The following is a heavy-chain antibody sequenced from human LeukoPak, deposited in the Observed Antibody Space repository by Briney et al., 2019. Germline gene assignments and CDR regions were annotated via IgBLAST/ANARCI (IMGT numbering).Heavy chain of an antibody. J-gene: IGHJ4*02. CDR3: TRDQTPYY. Sequence: GGSLRLSCAASGFTFSNAWMSWVRRAPGKGLEWVGFIASETYGGTAEYAASVKGRFTISRDDSKSIAYLQMNSLKTEDTAVYYCTRDQTPYYWGQGTLVTVSS. D-gene: IGHD2-15*01. V-gene: IGHV3-49*04. CDR1: GFTFSNAW. CDR2: IASETYGGTA.